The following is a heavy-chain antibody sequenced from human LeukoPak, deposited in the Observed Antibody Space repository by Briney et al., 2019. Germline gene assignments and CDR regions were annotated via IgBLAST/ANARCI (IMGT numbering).Heavy chain of an antibody. CDR2: IWYDGSNK. CDR1: GFTFSSYG. V-gene: IGHV3-33*01. CDR3: ARGGRLRYFDWLSRAYDY. J-gene: IGHJ4*02. D-gene: IGHD3-9*01. Sequence: GGSLRLPCAASGFTFSSYGMHWVRQAPGKGLEWVAVIWYDGSNKYYADSVKGRFTISRDNSKNTLYLQMNSLRAEDTAVYYCARGGRLRYFDWLSRAYDYWGQGTLVTVSS.